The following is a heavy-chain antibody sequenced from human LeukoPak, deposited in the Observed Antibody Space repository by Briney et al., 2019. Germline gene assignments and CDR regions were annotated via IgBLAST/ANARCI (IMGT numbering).Heavy chain of an antibody. CDR2: IYYSGST. Sequence: LETLSLTCTVSGGSISSHYWSWIRQPPGKTLEWIGYIYYSGSTSYNPSLRSRVTISVDSSKNQFSLKLSSVTAADTAVYYCARGSGQWGFDSWGQGTLVTVSS. D-gene: IGHD3-10*01. J-gene: IGHJ4*02. V-gene: IGHV4-59*11. CDR3: ARGSGQWGFDS. CDR1: GGSISSHY.